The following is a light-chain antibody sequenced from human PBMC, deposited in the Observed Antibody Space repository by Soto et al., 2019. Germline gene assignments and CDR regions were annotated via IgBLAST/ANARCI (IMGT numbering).Light chain of an antibody. J-gene: IGKJ5*01. CDR2: DAS. Sequence: DMQMTQSPSTLSASVGDRVTITCRASQGLNNDLAWYQQKPGKAPNLLIYDASTLERGVPSRFSGTGSGTEFTLTISSLQPDDFVSYYCQQYHTSSITFGQGTRLEIK. V-gene: IGKV1-5*01. CDR1: QGLNND. CDR3: QQYHTSSIT.